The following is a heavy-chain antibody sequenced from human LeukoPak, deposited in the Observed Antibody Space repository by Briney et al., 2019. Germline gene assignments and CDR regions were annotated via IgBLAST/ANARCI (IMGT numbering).Heavy chain of an antibody. CDR1: GYTFTSYG. Sequence: ASVKVSCKASGYTFTSYGISWVRQAPGQGLEWMGWISAYNGNTNYAQKLQGRVTMTTDTSTSTAYMELSSLRSEDTAMYYCTRDRSGSSPFDYWGQGTLVTVSS. J-gene: IGHJ4*02. CDR2: ISAYNGNT. V-gene: IGHV1-18*01. D-gene: IGHD1-26*01. CDR3: TRDRSGSSPFDY.